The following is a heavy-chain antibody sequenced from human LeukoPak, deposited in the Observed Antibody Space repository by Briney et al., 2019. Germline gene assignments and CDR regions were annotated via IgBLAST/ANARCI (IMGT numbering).Heavy chain of an antibody. CDR3: ARAFRDSGSYDWFDP. CDR2: IHYSGNT. CDR1: GGSIRSYY. V-gene: IGHV4-59*01. Sequence: PSETLSLTCTVSGGSIRSYYWSWLRQSPGKGLEWMGYIHYSGNTNYNPSLKSRVTISEDTSKNQVSLKLSSVTAADTAVYYCARAFRDSGSYDWFDPWDQGTLVIVSS. J-gene: IGHJ5*02. D-gene: IGHD1-26*01.